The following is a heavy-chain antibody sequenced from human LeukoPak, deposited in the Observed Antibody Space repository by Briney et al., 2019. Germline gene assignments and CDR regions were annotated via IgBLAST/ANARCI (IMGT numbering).Heavy chain of an antibody. D-gene: IGHD3-16*01. Sequence: QPGGSLRLSCAASRFTFSTYSMHWVRQAPGKGLEWVSYISSTSSRILYADSVKGRLTISRDNAKNSLYLQMNSLRAEDTAVYYCARPRDPGPGEYYFDYWGQGTLVTVSS. J-gene: IGHJ4*02. CDR3: ARPRDPGPGEYYFDY. V-gene: IGHV3-48*04. CDR2: ISSTSSRI. CDR1: RFTFSTYS.